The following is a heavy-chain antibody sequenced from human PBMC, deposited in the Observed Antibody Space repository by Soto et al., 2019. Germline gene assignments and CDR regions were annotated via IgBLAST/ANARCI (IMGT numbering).Heavy chain of an antibody. D-gene: IGHD3-22*01. V-gene: IGHV3-33*01. J-gene: IGHJ4*02. CDR1: GFTFSSYG. Sequence: QVQLVESGGGVVQPGRSLRLSCAASGFTFSSYGMHWVRQAPGKGLEWVAVIWYDGSNKYYADSLKGRFTISRDHSKKTLYLQVNSLRAEDTAVYFRARDDYDSSGYYYVDYWGQGILVTVSS. CDR3: ARDDYDSSGYYYVDY. CDR2: IWYDGSNK.